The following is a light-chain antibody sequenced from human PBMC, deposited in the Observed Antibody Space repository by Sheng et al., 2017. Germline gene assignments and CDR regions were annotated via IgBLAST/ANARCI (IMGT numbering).Light chain of an antibody. CDR2: DAS. J-gene: IGKJ3*01. Sequence: DIQMTQSPSSLSASLGDRVTITCQASQDISNSLNWYQHKPGKAPKVLIYDASVLKTGVPSRFSGSGSGTHFTFTISSLQPEDIAVYYCQQYEGLTLTFGPGTKVEVK. V-gene: IGKV1-33*01. CDR3: QQYEGLTLT. CDR1: QDISNS.